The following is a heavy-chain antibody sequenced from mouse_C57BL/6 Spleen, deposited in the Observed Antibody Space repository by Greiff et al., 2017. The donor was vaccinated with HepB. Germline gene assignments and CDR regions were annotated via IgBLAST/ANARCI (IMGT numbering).Heavy chain of an antibody. V-gene: IGHV1-5*01. CDR1: GYTFTSYW. J-gene: IGHJ4*01. CDR3: TRGASWDVGLHMDY. CDR2: IYPGNSDT. Sequence: VQLQQSGTVLARPGASVKMSCKTSGYTFTSYWMHWVNQRPGQGLEWIGAIYPGNSDTSYNQKFKGKAKLTAVTSASTAYMELSSLTNEDSAVYYCTRGASWDVGLHMDYWGQGTSVTVSS. D-gene: IGHD4-1*01.